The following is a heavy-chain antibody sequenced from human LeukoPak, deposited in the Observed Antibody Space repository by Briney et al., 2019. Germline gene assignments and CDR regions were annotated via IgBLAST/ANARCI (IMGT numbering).Heavy chain of an antibody. CDR1: GFTFSNCW. V-gene: IGHV3-7*01. J-gene: IGHJ4*02. D-gene: IGHD1-26*01. Sequence: GGSLRLSCAASGFTFSNCWMSWVRQAPGKGLEWVANIKQDGSEKYYMDSVKGRFTISRDNAKNSLCLHMNSLRADDTAVYYCARDTRSLIDYWGQGTLVTVSA. CDR2: IKQDGSEK. CDR3: ARDTRSLIDY.